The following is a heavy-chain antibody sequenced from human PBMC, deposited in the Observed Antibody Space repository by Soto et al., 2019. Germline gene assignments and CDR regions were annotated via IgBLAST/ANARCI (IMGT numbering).Heavy chain of an antibody. CDR3: ARGFYGSADY. J-gene: IGHJ4*02. Sequence: ASVKVSCKASGYTFTIHAIHWVPQAPGQRLEWMGLINGGDGKIEYSQKFQGRVTLTRDTSTTTVYMDLNTLTSEDTAVYYCARGFYGSADYWGQGTLVAVS. CDR2: INGGDGKI. V-gene: IGHV1-3*01. CDR1: GYTFTIHA. D-gene: IGHD3-10*01.